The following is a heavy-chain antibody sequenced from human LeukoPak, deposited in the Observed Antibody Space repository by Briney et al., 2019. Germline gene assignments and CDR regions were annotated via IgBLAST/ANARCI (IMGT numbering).Heavy chain of an antibody. D-gene: IGHD3-22*01. CDR1: GGTFSSYA. Sequence: ASVKVSCKASGGTFSSYAISWVRQAPGQGLEWMGRIIPILGIANYAQRFQGRVTITADKSTSTAYMELSSLRSEDTAVYYCATVYFTMIVVAPRIDAFDIWGQGTMVTVSS. J-gene: IGHJ3*02. CDR2: IIPILGIA. V-gene: IGHV1-69*04. CDR3: ATVYFTMIVVAPRIDAFDI.